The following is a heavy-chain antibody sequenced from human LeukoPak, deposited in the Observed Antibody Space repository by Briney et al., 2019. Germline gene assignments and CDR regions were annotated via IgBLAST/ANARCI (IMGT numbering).Heavy chain of an antibody. J-gene: IGHJ5*02. Sequence: PGGSLRLSCAASGFTFSSYSMNWVRQAPGKGLEWVSYISSSSSTIYYADSVKGRFTISRDNAKNSLFLQINSLRAEDTAVYYCANGGTYSSGPWGQGTLVTVSS. V-gene: IGHV3-48*01. CDR1: GFTFSSYS. D-gene: IGHD3-22*01. CDR2: ISSSSSTI. CDR3: ANGGTYSSGP.